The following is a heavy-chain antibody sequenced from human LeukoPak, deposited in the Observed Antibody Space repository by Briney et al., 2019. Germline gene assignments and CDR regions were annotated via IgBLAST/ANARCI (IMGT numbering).Heavy chain of an antibody. CDR2: IFYSEST. J-gene: IGHJ6*02. Sequence: SETLSLTCTVSGGSISSGDYYWNWFRQHPGKGPEWIGYIFYSESTFYNPSLKSRVTISVDTSKNQFSLKLTSVTAADTAVYYCASSEAATTPPPYGMDVWGQGTNVTVSS. CDR1: GGSISSGDYY. V-gene: IGHV4-31*03. CDR3: ASSEAATTPPPYGMDV. D-gene: IGHD1-14*01.